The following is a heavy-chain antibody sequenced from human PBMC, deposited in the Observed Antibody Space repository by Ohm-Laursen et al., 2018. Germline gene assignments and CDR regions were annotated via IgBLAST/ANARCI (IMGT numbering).Heavy chain of an antibody. Sequence: SLRLSCAASGFSFSTGWMHWVRQAPGKGLVWVSRVNSDGSDTNYADSVKGRFTISRDNAKNTLYLQMNSLRAEDTAIYYCAKCMGRSREGVDYWGQGTLVTVSS. V-gene: IGHV3-74*01. D-gene: IGHD5-24*01. J-gene: IGHJ4*02. CDR1: GFSFSTGW. CDR2: VNSDGSDT. CDR3: AKCMGRSREGVDY.